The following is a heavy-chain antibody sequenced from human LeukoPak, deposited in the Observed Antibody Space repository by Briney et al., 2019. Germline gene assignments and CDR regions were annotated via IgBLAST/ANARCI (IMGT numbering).Heavy chain of an antibody. CDR1: GYTLTELS. Sequence: ASVKVSCKVSGYTLTELSMHWVRQAPGKGLEWMGGFDPEDGETIYAQKFQGRVTMTEDTSTDTAYMELSSLRSEDTAVYYCATRARKTYVWGSYYASDPFDYWGQGTLVTVSS. CDR3: ATRARKTYVWGSYYASDPFDY. CDR2: FDPEDGET. J-gene: IGHJ4*02. D-gene: IGHD3-16*01. V-gene: IGHV1-24*01.